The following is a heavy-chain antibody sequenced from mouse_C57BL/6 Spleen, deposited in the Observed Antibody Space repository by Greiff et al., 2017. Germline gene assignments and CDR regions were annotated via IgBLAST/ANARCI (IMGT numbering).Heavy chain of an antibody. D-gene: IGHD1-1*01. CDR3: ARGGYGTDWYFDV. V-gene: IGHV1-42*01. CDR2: INPSTGGT. Sequence: EVQLQQSGPELVKPGASVKISCKASGYSFTGYYMNWVKQSPEKSLEWIGEINPSTGGTTYNQKFKAKATLTVDKSSSTAYMQLKSLTSEDSAVYYCARGGYGTDWYFDVWGTGTTVTVSS. CDR1: GYSFTGYY. J-gene: IGHJ1*03.